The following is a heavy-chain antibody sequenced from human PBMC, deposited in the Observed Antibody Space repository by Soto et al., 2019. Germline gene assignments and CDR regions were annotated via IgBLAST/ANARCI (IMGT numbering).Heavy chain of an antibody. Sequence: SRGSLRLSCAASGFTFDDYAMHWVRQAPGKGLEWVSTISGSGSSTYSADSVKGRFTISRDNSKNTLYLQMNSLRVEDTAIYYCAKAWGIDYWGQGTLVTVSS. CDR2: ISGSGSST. CDR3: AKAWGIDY. V-gene: IGHV3-23*01. CDR1: GFTFDDYA. J-gene: IGHJ4*02. D-gene: IGHD7-27*01.